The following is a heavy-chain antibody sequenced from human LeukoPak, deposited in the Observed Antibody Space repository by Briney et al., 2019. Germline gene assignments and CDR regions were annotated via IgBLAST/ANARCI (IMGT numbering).Heavy chain of an antibody. Sequence: SETLSLTCTVSGYSISRGYYWTWIRQPAGKGLEWIGRIYNTGSTKYNPSLKSRVTISIDTSKNQFSLKLNSVTAADTAVYYCARVMAVNPDWFDPWGQGTLVTVSS. V-gene: IGHV4-61*02. CDR2: IYNTGST. CDR1: GYSISRGYY. D-gene: IGHD5-24*01. CDR3: ARVMAVNPDWFDP. J-gene: IGHJ5*02.